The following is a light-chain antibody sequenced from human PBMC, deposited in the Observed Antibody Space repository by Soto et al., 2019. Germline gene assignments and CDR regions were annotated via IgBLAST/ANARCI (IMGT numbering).Light chain of an antibody. J-gene: IGLJ1*01. CDR3: CSYAGTYTPFYV. CDR2: DVS. CDR1: SRDVGDDND. Sequence: QSALTQPRSVSGSPGQSGTISCTGISRDVGDDNDVSWYQQHPGKAPKLMIYDVSKRPSGVPDCFSGSTYGNTSSLSISWLPSEDAAEYYSCSYAGTYTPFYVFGTGTKLTVL. V-gene: IGLV2-11*01.